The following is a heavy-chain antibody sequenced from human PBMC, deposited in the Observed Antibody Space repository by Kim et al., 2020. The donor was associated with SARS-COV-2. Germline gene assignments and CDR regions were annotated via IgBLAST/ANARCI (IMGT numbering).Heavy chain of an antibody. CDR2: IYSGGSA. Sequence: GGTLRLSGAASGFTVSSNYMSWVRQAPGKGLEWVSVIYSGGSAYYADSVKGRFTISRDNSKNTLYLQMNSLRAEDTAVYYCARPTLRITMVRGVIGGMDVWGQGTTVTVSS. J-gene: IGHJ6*02. CDR1: GFTVSSNY. V-gene: IGHV3-66*04. D-gene: IGHD3-10*01. CDR3: ARPTLRITMVRGVIGGMDV.